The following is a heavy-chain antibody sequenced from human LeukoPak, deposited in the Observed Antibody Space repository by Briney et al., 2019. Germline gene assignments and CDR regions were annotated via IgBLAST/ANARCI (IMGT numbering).Heavy chain of an antibody. CDR1: GGSISSYY. V-gene: IGHV4-4*07. D-gene: IGHD1-26*01. Sequence: PSETLSLTCTVSGGSISSYYWSWIRQPAGKGLEWIGRIYTSGSTNYNPSLKGRVTMSVDTSKNQFSLKLSSVTAADTAVYYCARTYSTLGATNWFDPWGQGTLVTVSS. J-gene: IGHJ5*02. CDR2: IYTSGST. CDR3: ARTYSTLGATNWFDP.